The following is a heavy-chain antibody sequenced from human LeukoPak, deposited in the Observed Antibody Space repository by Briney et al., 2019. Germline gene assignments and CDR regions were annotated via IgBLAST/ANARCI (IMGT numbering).Heavy chain of an antibody. V-gene: IGHV4-4*07. CDR2: IYSSGST. J-gene: IGHJ4*02. CDR1: GDSISNYY. Sequence: SETLSLTCTVSGDSISNYYWSWIRQPAGKGLEWIGRIYSSGSTNYNPSLKGRVTISVATSKNQSSLEMNSVTAADTAVYYCARGPGGATAESFDYWGQGTLVTVSS. CDR3: ARGPGGATAESFDY. D-gene: IGHD5-12*01.